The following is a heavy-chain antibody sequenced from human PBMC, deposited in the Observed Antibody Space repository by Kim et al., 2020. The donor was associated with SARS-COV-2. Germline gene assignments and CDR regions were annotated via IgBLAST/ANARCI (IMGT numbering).Heavy chain of an antibody. D-gene: IGHD5-18*01. Sequence: ASVKVSCKASGYTFTSYGISWVRQAPGQGLEWMGWISAYNGNTNYAQKLQGRVTMTTDTSTSTAYMELRSLRSDDTAVYYCARDLGWHSRGYSYGLPADYWGQGTLVTVSS. J-gene: IGHJ4*02. V-gene: IGHV1-18*01. CDR1: GYTFTSYG. CDR3: ARDLGWHSRGYSYGLPADY. CDR2: ISAYNGNT.